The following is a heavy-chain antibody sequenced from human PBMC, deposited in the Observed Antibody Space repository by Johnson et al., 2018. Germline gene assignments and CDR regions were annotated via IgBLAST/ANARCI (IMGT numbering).Heavy chain of an antibody. D-gene: IGHD2/OR15-2a*01. V-gene: IGHV3-48*02. CDR3: RRWGGNTDI. Sequence: VQLQESGGGLVQPGESLRLSCTASGITLNTYDIPWIRQAAGKGLEWLSYISGSGSTIYYADSVKGRFTVSTDTAKNSVILQMNSLRDEDTAVYYCRRWGGNTDIWGQGTMVTVSS. J-gene: IGHJ3*02. CDR1: GITLNTYD. CDR2: ISGSGSTI.